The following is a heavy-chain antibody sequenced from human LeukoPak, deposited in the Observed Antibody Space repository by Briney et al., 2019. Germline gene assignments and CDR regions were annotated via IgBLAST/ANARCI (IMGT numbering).Heavy chain of an antibody. CDR1: GYSFSRYY. CDR3: ARYRYCSGGNCYGPDY. D-gene: IGHD2-15*01. J-gene: IGHJ4*02. Sequence: GESLKISCKASGYSFSRYYIGWVRQMPGKGLEWMGIIYPGDSDTKYSPSFQGQVTISADKSISTAYLQWSSLKASDTAMYYCARYRYCSGGNCYGPDYWGLGTLVTVSS. V-gene: IGHV5-51*01. CDR2: IYPGDSDT.